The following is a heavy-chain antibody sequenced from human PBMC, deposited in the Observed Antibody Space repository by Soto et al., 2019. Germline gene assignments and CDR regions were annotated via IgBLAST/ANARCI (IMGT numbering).Heavy chain of an antibody. Sequence: SGPPLVNPTQTLTLTCTFSGFSLSTSGMCVSWIRQPPGKALEWLALIDWDDDKYYSTSLKTRLTISKDTSKNQVVLTMTNMDPVDTATYYCXRGSITMVRGVIDWFDPWGPGTLVTVSS. J-gene: IGHJ5*02. CDR3: XRGSITMVRGVIDWFDP. CDR1: GFSLSTSGMC. CDR2: IDWDDDK. D-gene: IGHD3-10*01. V-gene: IGHV2-70*01.